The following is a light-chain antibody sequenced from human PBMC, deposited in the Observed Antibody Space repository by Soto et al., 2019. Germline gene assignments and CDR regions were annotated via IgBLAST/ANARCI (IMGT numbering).Light chain of an antibody. CDR2: EVS. Sequence: QSVLAQPAPVSGSPGQSITISCTGSSSDVGSYNLVSWYQQHPGKAPKLMIYEVSKRPSGVSNRFSGSKSGNTASLTISGLQAEDEADYYCCSYVGSSTFVVFGGGTKVTVL. CDR3: CSYVGSSTFVV. CDR1: SSDVGSYNL. V-gene: IGLV2-23*02. J-gene: IGLJ2*01.